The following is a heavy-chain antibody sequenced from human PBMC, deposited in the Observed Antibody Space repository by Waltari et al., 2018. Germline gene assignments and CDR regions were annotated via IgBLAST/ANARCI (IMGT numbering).Heavy chain of an antibody. D-gene: IGHD6-19*01. J-gene: IGHJ4*02. CDR3: ARDNSGSGWFH. CDR1: GFTFSSYW. Sequence: EVQLVESGGALVQPGGSLRLSCAASGFTFSSYWMSWVRQAPGKGFEWVANIKNDGSGKHYADSVRGRFTISKDNSKNVLSLQMNSLRGEDTAVYYCARDNSGSGWFHWGQGTLVTVSS. V-gene: IGHV3-7*04. CDR2: IKNDGSGK.